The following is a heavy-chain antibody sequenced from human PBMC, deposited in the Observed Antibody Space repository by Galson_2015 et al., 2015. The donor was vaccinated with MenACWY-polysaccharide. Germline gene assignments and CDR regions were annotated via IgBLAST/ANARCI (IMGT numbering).Heavy chain of an antibody. CDR2: IFHSGTT. J-gene: IGHJ5*01. Sequence: LSLTCAVSDYSIRSGYFWGWIRQPPGKGLKWIASIFHSGTTYYNPSLKSRVPISVDTSKNQFSLKLSSVTAADTAVYYCARVEMHSGSFYILSSGRGTLVTDSS. V-gene: IGHV4-38-2*01. D-gene: IGHD1-26*01. CDR3: ARVEMHSGSFYILS. CDR1: DYSIRSGYF.